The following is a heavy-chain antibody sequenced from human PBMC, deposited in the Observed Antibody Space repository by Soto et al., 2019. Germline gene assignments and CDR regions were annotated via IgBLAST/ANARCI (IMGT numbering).Heavy chain of an antibody. CDR2: IYYSGST. CDR1: GGSVSSGSYY. V-gene: IGHV4-61*01. J-gene: IGHJ4*02. D-gene: IGHD6-19*01. Sequence: PSETLSLTCTVSGGSVSSGSYYWSWIRQPPGKGLEWIGYIYYSGSTNYNPSLKSRVTISVDTSKNQFSLKLTSVTAADTAVYYCARDSGSQWPFDYWGQGTLVTVS. CDR3: ARDSGSQWPFDY.